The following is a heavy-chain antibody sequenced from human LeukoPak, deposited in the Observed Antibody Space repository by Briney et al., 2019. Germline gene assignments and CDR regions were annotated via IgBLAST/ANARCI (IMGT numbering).Heavy chain of an antibody. J-gene: IGHJ5*02. Sequence: GSLRLSCAASGISVSSHYMNWARQAPGKGLEWVSVIYTGGDTYYADSVKGRFTISRDSSKNTFYLQMNNLRVEDSAVYYCATHDWFNPWGQGALVTVSS. CDR2: IYTGGDT. CDR1: GISVSSHY. CDR3: ATHDWFNP. V-gene: IGHV3-53*01.